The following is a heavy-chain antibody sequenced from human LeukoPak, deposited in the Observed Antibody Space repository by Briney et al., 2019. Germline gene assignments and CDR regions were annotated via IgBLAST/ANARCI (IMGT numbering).Heavy chain of an antibody. CDR2: TRNKANSYTT. J-gene: IGHJ4*02. V-gene: IGHV3-72*01. D-gene: IGHD3-16*02. CDR3: GDEGSYPPLDY. CDR1: GFTFSDHY. Sequence: GGSLRLSCAASGFTFSDHYMDWVRQAPGKGLEWVGRTRNKANSYTTEYAASVKGRFTISRDDSKNSLYLQMNSLKTEDTAVYYCGDEGSYPPLDYWGQGTLVTVSS.